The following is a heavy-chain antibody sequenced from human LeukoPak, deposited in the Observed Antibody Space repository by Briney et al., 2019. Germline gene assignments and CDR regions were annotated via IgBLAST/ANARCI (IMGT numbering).Heavy chain of an antibody. CDR2: ISGSGGST. CDR3: AKSPRLTIFGVVITNFDY. V-gene: IGHV3-23*01. CDR1: GFIFSNYA. Sequence: GGSLRLSCAASGFIFSNYAMSWVRQAPGKGLEWVSAISGSGGSTYYADSVKGRFTISRDNSKNTLYLQMNSLRAEDTAVYYCAKSPRLTIFGVVITNFDYWGQGTLVTVSS. J-gene: IGHJ4*02. D-gene: IGHD3-3*01.